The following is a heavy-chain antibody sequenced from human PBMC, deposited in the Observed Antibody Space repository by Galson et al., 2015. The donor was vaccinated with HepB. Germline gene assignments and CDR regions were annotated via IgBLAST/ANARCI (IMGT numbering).Heavy chain of an antibody. CDR2: TYYRSKWYD. CDR3: ARGVVGALDY. V-gene: IGHV6-1*01. Sequence: CAISGDSVSNNSATWIWIRQSPSRGLEWLGRTYYRSKWYDDYAVSVKSRITINPDTAKNHFSLQLSSVTPEDTAVYYCARGVVGALDYWGQGTLVTVSS. D-gene: IGHD1-26*01. CDR1: GDSVSNNSAT. J-gene: IGHJ4*02.